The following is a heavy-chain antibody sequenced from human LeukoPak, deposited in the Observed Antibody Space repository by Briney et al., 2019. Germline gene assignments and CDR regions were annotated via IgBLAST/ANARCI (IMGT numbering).Heavy chain of an antibody. J-gene: IGHJ4*02. V-gene: IGHV3-33*01. CDR2: IWYDGSNK. D-gene: IGHD4-23*01. CDR1: GFTFSNYG. CDR3: AREGPRGNSQFDY. Sequence: PGGSLRLSCAASGFTFSNYGMHWVRQAPGKGLEWVALIWYDGSNKYYTDSVKGRPTISRDNSKDTLFLQMNSLRAEDTAVYYCAREGPRGNSQFDYWGQGTLVTVSS.